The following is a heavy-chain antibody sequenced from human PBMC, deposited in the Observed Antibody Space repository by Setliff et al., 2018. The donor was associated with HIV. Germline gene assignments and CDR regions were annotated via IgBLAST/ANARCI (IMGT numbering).Heavy chain of an antibody. CDR3: ARSRGTQQEEYYFDY. CDR2: IYYSGST. D-gene: IGHD5-12*01. CDR1: GGSISSYY. V-gene: IGHV4-59*08. J-gene: IGHJ4*02. Sequence: SETLSLTCTVSGGSISSYYWSWIRQPPGKGLEWIGYIYYSGSTNYNPSLKSRVTISVDTSKNQFSLKLSSVTAADTAVYYCARSRGTQQEEYYFDYWGPGTLVTVPQ.